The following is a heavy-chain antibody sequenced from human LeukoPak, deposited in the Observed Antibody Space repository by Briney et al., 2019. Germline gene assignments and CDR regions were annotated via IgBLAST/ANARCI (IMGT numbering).Heavy chain of an antibody. J-gene: IGHJ6*03. CDR1: GYTFTSYG. CDR3: ARGGITTNMDV. V-gene: IGHV1-18*01. D-gene: IGHD3-10*01. Sequence: ASVKVSCKASGYTFTSYGFSWVRQAPGQGLKWMGWISAYNGNTNYAQKLQGRVTMTTDTSTPTIYIELRSLRSDDTAVYYCARGGITTNMDVWGKGTTVTVSS. CDR2: ISAYNGNT.